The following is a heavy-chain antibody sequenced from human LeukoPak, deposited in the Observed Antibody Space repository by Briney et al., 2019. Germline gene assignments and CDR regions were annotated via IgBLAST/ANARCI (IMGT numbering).Heavy chain of an antibody. CDR3: ARDWYRKKLRYLEIYSYYGMDV. CDR1: GYTFTSYG. J-gene: IGHJ6*02. Sequence: ASVTVPFKASGYTFTSYGISWVGQAPGQGVEWMGWISAYNGKTNYAQKLQGRVTMTTDTSTSTAYMELRSLRSDDTAVYYCARDWYRKKLRYLEIYSYYGMDVWGQGTTVTVSS. CDR2: ISAYNGKT. V-gene: IGHV1-18*01. D-gene: IGHD3-9*01.